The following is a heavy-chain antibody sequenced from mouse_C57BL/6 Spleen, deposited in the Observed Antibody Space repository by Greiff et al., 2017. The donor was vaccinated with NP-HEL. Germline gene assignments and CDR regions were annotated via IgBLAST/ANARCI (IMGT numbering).Heavy chain of an antibody. J-gene: IGHJ3*01. Sequence: VQLKQSGAELVRPGASVKLSCTASGFNIKDDYMHWVKQRPEQGLEWIGWIDPENGDTEYASKFQGKATITADTSSNTAYLQLSSLTSEDTAVYYCTRYDYDSAYWGQGTLVTVSA. CDR3: TRYDYDSAY. CDR1: GFNIKDDY. D-gene: IGHD2-4*01. CDR2: IDPENGDT. V-gene: IGHV14-4*01.